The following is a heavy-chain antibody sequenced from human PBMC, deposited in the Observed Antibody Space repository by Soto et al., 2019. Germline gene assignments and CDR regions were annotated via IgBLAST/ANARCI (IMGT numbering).Heavy chain of an antibody. J-gene: IGHJ6*02. CDR3: AKDRAEYYGMDV. Sequence: LRLSCAASGFTFSSYGMHWVRQAPGKGLEWVAVISYDGSNKYYADSVKGRFTISRDNSKNTLYLQMNSLRAEDTAVYYCAKDRAEYYGMDVWGQGTTVTVSS. CDR1: GFTFSSYG. V-gene: IGHV3-30*18. CDR2: ISYDGSNK.